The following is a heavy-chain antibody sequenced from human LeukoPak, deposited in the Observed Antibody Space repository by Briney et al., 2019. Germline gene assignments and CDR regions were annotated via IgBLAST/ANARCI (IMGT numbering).Heavy chain of an antibody. CDR2: IYTSGST. J-gene: IGHJ4*02. V-gene: IGHV4-61*02. CDR1: GGSISSGSYY. CDR3: ARASYDFWSGRLIGSAEFDY. D-gene: IGHD3-3*01. Sequence: PSETLSLTCTVSGGSISSGSYYWSWIRQHAGKGLEWIGRIYTSGSTNYNPSLKSRVTISVDTSKDQFSLKLSSVTAADTAVYYCARASYDFWSGRLIGSAEFDYWGQGTLVTVSS.